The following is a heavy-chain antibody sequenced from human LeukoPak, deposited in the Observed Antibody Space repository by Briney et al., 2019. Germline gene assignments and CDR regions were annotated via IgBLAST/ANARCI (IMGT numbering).Heavy chain of an antibody. J-gene: IGHJ6*02. CDR3: AREIVVPAAPYYYGMDV. CDR2: IYSSGAT. Sequence: TSETLSLTCTVSGGSISSHYWSWIRQPPGKGLEWIGCIYSSGATNYNPSLMSRVTISVDTTKNQFSLRLNSVTAADTAVYYCAREIVVPAAPYYYGMDVWGQGTSVTVSS. CDR1: GGSISSHY. V-gene: IGHV4-59*11. D-gene: IGHD2-2*01.